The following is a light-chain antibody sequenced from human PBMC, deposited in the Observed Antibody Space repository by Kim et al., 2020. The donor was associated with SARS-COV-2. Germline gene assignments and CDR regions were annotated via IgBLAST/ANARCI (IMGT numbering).Light chain of an antibody. CDR2: GTT. CDR3: LLYYGGAQPWV. J-gene: IGLJ3*02. Sequence: GTVTLTSASRTGAVTSGHYPNLFQQKPGQAPRALIHGTTNKHSWTPARFSGSLLGGKAALTLADVQPEDEAEYFCLLYYGGAQPWVFGGGTKLTVL. CDR1: TGAVTSGHY. V-gene: IGLV7-43*01.